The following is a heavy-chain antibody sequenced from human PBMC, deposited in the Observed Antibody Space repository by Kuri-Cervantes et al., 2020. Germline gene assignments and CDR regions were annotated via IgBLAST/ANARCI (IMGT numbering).Heavy chain of an antibody. V-gene: IGHV5-51*01. J-gene: IGHJ4*02. D-gene: IGHD2-21*02. CDR3: ARLCGGDCYSFDY. CDR1: GYSFTTYW. Sequence: GGSLRLSCRGSGYSFTTYWIGWVRQMSGKGLEWMGIMYPGDSDIRYSLSFQGQVTISVDKSISTAYLQWSSLKASDTANYYCARLCGGDCYSFDYWGQGTLVTVSS. CDR2: MYPGDSDI.